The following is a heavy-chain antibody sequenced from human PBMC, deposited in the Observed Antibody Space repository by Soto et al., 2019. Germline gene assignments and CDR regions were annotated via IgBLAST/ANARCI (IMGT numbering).Heavy chain of an antibody. J-gene: IGHJ4*02. V-gene: IGHV4-59*12. Sequence: SETLSLTCTVSGGSISSYYWSWIRQPPGKGLEWIGYIYYSGSTSYNPSLKSRVTISVDTSKNQFSLKLTSVTAADTAVYYCARARATIAAAAIFDCWGQGTLVTVSS. CDR1: GGSISSYY. D-gene: IGHD6-13*01. CDR3: ARARATIAAAAIFDC. CDR2: IYYSGST.